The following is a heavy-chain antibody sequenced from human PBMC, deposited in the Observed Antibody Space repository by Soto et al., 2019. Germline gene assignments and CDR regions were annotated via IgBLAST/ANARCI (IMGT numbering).Heavy chain of an antibody. Sequence: QVQLVQSGTEVKKPGASVKVSCKASGYTFTSYGISWVRQAPGQGLEWMGWISPYDDNTNYAQNLQGRVTMTTDTSTRTAYMELRSLRSDDTAVYYCARGGYYDSSGSRNYHYYGMEAWGQGTTVTVS. CDR3: ARGGYYDSSGSRNYHYYGMEA. CDR2: ISPYDDNT. D-gene: IGHD3-22*01. V-gene: IGHV1-18*01. CDR1: GYTFTSYG. J-gene: IGHJ6*02.